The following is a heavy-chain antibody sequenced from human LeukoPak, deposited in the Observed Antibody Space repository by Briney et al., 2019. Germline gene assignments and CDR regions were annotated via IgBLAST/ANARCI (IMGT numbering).Heavy chain of an antibody. J-gene: IGHJ4*02. D-gene: IGHD6-19*01. Sequence: GGSLRLSCAASAFTFSTYSMNWVRQAPGQGLDWVSSISRSSIYIYYADSVKGRFTISRDNAKNSLYLQMNSLRADDTAVYYCARAYNSGWYEDGPLDYWGQGALVTVSS. V-gene: IGHV3-21*04. CDR3: ARAYNSGWYEDGPLDY. CDR2: ISRSSIYI. CDR1: AFTFSTYS.